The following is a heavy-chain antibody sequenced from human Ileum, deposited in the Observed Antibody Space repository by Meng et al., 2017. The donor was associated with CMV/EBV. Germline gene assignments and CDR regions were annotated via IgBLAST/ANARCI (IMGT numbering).Heavy chain of an antibody. J-gene: IGHJ5*02. D-gene: IGHD3-22*01. V-gene: IGHV3-15*01. CDR2: IKSKTDGATT. Sequence: GESLKISCAASGFTISKAWMSWVRQAPGKGLEWVGRIKSKTDGATTDYAAPVKGRFTISRDDSTNTLYLQMNSLKTEDTAVYYCARDHHLMYYYDTSGYYPWGRGTLVTVSS. CDR3: ARDHHLMYYYDTSGYYP. CDR1: GFTISKAW.